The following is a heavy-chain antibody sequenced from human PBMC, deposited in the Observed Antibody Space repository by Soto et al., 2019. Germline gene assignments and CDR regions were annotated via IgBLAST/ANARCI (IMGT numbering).Heavy chain of an antibody. Sequence: EVQLVESGGGLVQPGGSLRLSCVASGFTFSRYTMHWVRQAPGKGLEWVAYVTTSGDTMFYADSVEGRFAISRDVAKNSVHLQMNSLGDEDTAVYYCVREEASGSSGLTYHYYYNGMDVWGQGTTVTVSS. J-gene: IGHJ6*02. CDR1: GFTFSRYT. CDR3: VREEASGSSGLTYHYYYNGMDV. D-gene: IGHD3-10*01. V-gene: IGHV3-48*02. CDR2: VTTSGDTM.